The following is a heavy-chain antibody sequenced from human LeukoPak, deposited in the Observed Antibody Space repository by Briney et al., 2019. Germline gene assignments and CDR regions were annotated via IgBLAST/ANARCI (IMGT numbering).Heavy chain of an antibody. CDR3: ARLKGSGQGGASTLSEAPLYYYIDV. D-gene: IGHD6-6*01. CDR1: GYSFTSYW. Sequence: KRGESLKISCKGSGYSFTSYWIGWVRQMPGKGLEWMGIIYPGDSDTRYSPSFQGQVTISAGKSIGTAYLQWSSLEASDSAIYYCARLKGSGQGGASTLSEAPLYYYIDVWGKGTTVTVSS. CDR2: IYPGDSDT. J-gene: IGHJ6*03. V-gene: IGHV5-51*01.